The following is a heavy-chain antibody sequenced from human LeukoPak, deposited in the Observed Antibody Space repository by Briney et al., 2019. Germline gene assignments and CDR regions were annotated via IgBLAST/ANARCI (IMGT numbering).Heavy chain of an antibody. CDR3: ARGGYDSSGYLYYFDY. CDR1: GGSFSGYY. D-gene: IGHD3-22*01. V-gene: IGHV4-34*01. Sequence: PSETRSLTCAVYGGSFSGYYWSWIRQPPGKGLEWSGEINHSVSTNYNPSLKSRVTISVDTSKNQFSLKLSSVTAADTAVYYCARGGYDSSGYLYYFDYWGQGTLVTVSS. J-gene: IGHJ4*02. CDR2: INHSVST.